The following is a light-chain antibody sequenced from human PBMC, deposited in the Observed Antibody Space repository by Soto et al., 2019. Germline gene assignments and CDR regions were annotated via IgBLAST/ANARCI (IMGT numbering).Light chain of an antibody. V-gene: IGKV1-33*01. J-gene: IGKJ4*01. CDR1: QDISNY. Sequence: DIQMTQSPSSLSASVVDRVTITCQASQDISNYLNWYQHKPGKAPKILIYDASTLETGVPSRFSGSGSGTDFTFTISSLQPEDIATYYCLQFHNLPTFGGGTKVDI. CDR3: LQFHNLPT. CDR2: DAS.